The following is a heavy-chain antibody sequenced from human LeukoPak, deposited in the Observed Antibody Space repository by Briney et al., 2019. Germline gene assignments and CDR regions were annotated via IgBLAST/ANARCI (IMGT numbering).Heavy chain of an antibody. D-gene: IGHD2-2*01. CDR2: ISGSGDNT. V-gene: IGHV3-23*01. Sequence: GGSLRLSCAASGFTFSSYAMSWVRQAPGKGLEWVSAISGSGDNTYYADSVKGRFTISRDNSKNTLYLQMNSLRAEDTAVYYCAKAIGIVVVPACSHDWGKGTTVTVSS. CDR3: AKAIGIVVVPACSHD. CDR1: GFTFSSYA. J-gene: IGHJ6*04.